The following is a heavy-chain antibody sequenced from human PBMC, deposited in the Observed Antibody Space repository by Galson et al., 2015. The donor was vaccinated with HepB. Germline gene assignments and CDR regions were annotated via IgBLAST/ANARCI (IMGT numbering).Heavy chain of an antibody. D-gene: IGHD3-10*01. Sequence: SVKVSCKASGYTFTSYGISWVRQAPGQGLEWMGWISAYNGNTNYAQKLQGRVTMTTDTSTSTAYMELRSLRSDDTAVYYCARSHMVRGVIIPLGYWGQGTLVTVSS. V-gene: IGHV1-18*04. CDR1: GYTFTSYG. CDR3: ARSHMVRGVIIPLGY. CDR2: ISAYNGNT. J-gene: IGHJ4*02.